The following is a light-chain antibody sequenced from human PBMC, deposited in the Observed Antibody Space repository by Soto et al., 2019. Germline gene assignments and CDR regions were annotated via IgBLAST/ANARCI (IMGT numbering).Light chain of an antibody. CDR3: QQYNNWPWT. CDR2: SAS. V-gene: IGKV3-15*01. CDR1: QSVSSS. Sequence: TQSPATLSVSPWERATLSCRASQSVSSSLAWYQQKPGQAPRLLIYSASTRATGIPARFSGSGSGTEFTLTISSLQSEDFAVYYCQQYNNWPWTFGQGTKVDIK. J-gene: IGKJ1*01.